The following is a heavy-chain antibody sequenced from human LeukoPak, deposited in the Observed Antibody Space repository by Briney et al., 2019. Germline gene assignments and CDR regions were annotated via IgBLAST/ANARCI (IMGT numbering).Heavy chain of an antibody. Sequence: KPSETLSLTCAVYGGSFSGYYWSWIRQPPGKGLEWIGEINHSGSTNYNPSLKSRVTISVDTSKNQFSLKLSSVTAADTAVYYCARGRGIAAAGPYYFDYWGQGTLVTVSS. CDR2: INHSGST. J-gene: IGHJ4*02. CDR1: GGSFSGYY. CDR3: ARGRGIAAAGPYYFDY. V-gene: IGHV4-34*01. D-gene: IGHD6-13*01.